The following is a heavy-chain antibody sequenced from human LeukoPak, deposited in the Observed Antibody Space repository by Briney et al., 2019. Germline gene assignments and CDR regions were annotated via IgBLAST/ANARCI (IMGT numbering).Heavy chain of an antibody. CDR1: GTSISLSNW. CDR2: IYHSGTT. J-gene: IGHJ4*02. D-gene: IGHD3-10*01. Sequence: SETLSLTCAVSGTSISLSNWWTWVRQPPGKGLEWIGDIYHSGTTNHNPSLKSRATISLDKSRNQFSLNLNSVSAADTAVYYCARSYFGSGTFNGFDYWGQGTLVTVSS. V-gene: IGHV4-4*02. CDR3: ARSYFGSGTFNGFDY.